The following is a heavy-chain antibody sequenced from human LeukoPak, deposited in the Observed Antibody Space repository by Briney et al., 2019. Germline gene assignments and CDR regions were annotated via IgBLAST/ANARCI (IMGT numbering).Heavy chain of an antibody. CDR1: GFTVSSNY. J-gene: IGHJ4*02. D-gene: IGHD6-19*01. CDR3: ARPAVSGWSLDY. Sequence: GGSLRLSCAASGFTVSSNYMSWVRQAPGKGLEWVSVIYSGGSTYYADSVKGRFTISRDNSKNTLYLQMNSLKAGDSAGYYCARPAVSGWSLDYWRQRTLVTDSS. CDR2: IYSGGST. V-gene: IGHV3-53*01.